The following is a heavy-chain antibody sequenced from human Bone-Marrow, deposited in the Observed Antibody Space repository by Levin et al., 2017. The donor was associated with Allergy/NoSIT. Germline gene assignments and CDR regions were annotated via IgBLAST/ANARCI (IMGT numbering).Heavy chain of an antibody. CDR3: ARDVNFGSGSYFNARWFDP. J-gene: IGHJ5*02. V-gene: IGHV4-34*01. D-gene: IGHD3-10*01. CDR2: INHAGSA. Sequence: SETLSLTCNVSGGSSSGSLPTYYWTWIRQTPGKGLEWIGEINHAGSANYNPSLKSRVTISVDTSVTQFSLKLTAVTAADTAAYYCARDVNFGSGSYFNARWFDPWGQGILVTVSS. CDR1: GGSSSGSLPTYY.